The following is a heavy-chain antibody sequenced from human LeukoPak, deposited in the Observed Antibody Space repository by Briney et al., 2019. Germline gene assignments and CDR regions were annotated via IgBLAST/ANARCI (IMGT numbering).Heavy chain of an antibody. Sequence: GGSLRLSCAASGFTFSSYAMSWVRQAPGKGLEWVSSISSSSSYIYYADSVKGRFTISRDNAKNSLYLQMNSLRAEDTAVYYCAPHYYDSSGYPHDAFDIWGQGTMVTVSS. V-gene: IGHV3-21*01. CDR1: GFTFSSYA. CDR3: APHYYDSSGYPHDAFDI. CDR2: ISSSSSYI. D-gene: IGHD3-22*01. J-gene: IGHJ3*02.